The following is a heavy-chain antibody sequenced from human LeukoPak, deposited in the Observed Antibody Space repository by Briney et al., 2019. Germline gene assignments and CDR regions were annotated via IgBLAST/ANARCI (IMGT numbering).Heavy chain of an antibody. V-gene: IGHV4-34*01. Sequence: SETLSLTCAVYGGSFSGYYWSWIRQPPGKGLEWIGEINHSGSTNYNPSLKSRVTISVDTSKNQFSLKLSSVTAADTAVYYCAREYGSSGWDYFDYWGQGTLVTVSS. D-gene: IGHD6-19*01. CDR3: AREYGSSGWDYFDY. CDR2: INHSGST. CDR1: GGSFSGYY. J-gene: IGHJ4*02.